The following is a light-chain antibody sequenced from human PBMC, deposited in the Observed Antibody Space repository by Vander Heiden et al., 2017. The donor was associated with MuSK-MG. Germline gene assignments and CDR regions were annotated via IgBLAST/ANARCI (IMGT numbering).Light chain of an antibody. Sequence: DIQMTQSPSSLSASVGDRVTITCRASQSISSYLNWYQQKPGKAPKLLIYAESSLQSGVPSRFSRSGSGTDFTLTISSLQPEDFATYYCQQSYSTPTTFGPGTKVEIK. CDR1: QSISSY. V-gene: IGKV1-39*01. CDR2: AES. J-gene: IGKJ1*01. CDR3: QQSYSTPTT.